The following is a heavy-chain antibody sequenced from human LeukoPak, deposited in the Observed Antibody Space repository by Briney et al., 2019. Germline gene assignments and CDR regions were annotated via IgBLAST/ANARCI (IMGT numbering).Heavy chain of an antibody. CDR3: ARRKVGGTGDY. J-gene: IGHJ4*02. Sequence: GGTLRLSCAASEFTFSNYGMSWVRQAPGKGLEWVSAVSGNGGSSFYADSVKGRFTISRDNSKNTLFLQVDSLRAEDSAIYYCARRKVGGTGDYWGQGTQVTVSS. CDR2: VSGNGGSS. V-gene: IGHV3-23*01. D-gene: IGHD1-26*01. CDR1: EFTFSNYG.